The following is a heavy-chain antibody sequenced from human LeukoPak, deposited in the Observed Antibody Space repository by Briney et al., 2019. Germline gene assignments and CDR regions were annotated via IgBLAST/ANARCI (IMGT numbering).Heavy chain of an antibody. CDR2: IWYDGSNK. CDR3: ARGGDPIVGATQPFDY. Sequence: TGRSLRLSCAASGFTFSSYGMHWVRQAPGKGLEWVAVIWYDGSNKYYADSVKGRFTISRDNSKNTLYLQMNSLRAEDTAVYYCARGGDPIVGATQPFDYWGQGTLVTVSS. D-gene: IGHD1-26*01. V-gene: IGHV3-33*08. CDR1: GFTFSSYG. J-gene: IGHJ4*02.